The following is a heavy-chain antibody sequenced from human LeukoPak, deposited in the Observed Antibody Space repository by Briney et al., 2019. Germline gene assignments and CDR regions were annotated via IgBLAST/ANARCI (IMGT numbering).Heavy chain of an antibody. Sequence: GSLRLSCAASGFTFSSYAMTWVRQAPGKGLEWVSYISSSGSTIYYADSVRGRFTISRDNAKNSLYLQMNSLRAEDTAVYYCAELGITMIGGVWGKGTTVTISS. CDR1: GFTFSSYA. D-gene: IGHD3-10*02. CDR3: AELGITMIGGV. V-gene: IGHV3-48*04. J-gene: IGHJ6*04. CDR2: ISSSGSTI.